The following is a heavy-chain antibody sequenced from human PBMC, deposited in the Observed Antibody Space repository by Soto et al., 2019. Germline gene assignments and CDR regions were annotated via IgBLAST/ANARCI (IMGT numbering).Heavy chain of an antibody. V-gene: IGHV3-23*01. CDR3: SKEDTSIGSLEY. D-gene: IGHD6-19*01. Sequence: LRLSCAASSFPFGENAMRCVRHAPGKGLEWVSGTSNSGAPTYYADSVRVRFTISRDNSKNTLYLQMTSLRAEDSASYYWSKEDTSIGSLEYGGQGSLVTVSS. CDR1: SFPFGENA. CDR2: TSNSGAPT. J-gene: IGHJ4*02.